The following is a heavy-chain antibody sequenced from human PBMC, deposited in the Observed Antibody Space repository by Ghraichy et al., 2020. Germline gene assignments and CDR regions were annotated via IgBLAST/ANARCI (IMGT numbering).Heavy chain of an antibody. V-gene: IGHV4-30-4*01. CDR3: ARDKSSSSGYDAFDI. J-gene: IGHJ3*02. D-gene: IGHD3-22*01. CDR2: IYYSGST. CDR1: GGSISGGHFY. Sequence: SETLSLTCTVSGGSISGGHFYWSWIRQPPGKGLEWIGYIYYSGSTYYNPSLKSRVTMSVDTSKNQFSLKLSSVTAADTAVYYCARDKSSSSGYDAFDIWGQGTMVTVSS.